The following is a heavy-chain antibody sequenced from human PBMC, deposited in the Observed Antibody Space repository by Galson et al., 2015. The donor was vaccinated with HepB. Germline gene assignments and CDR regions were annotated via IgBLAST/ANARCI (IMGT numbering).Heavy chain of an antibody. Sequence: SLRLSCAASGFTFSSYAMSWVRQAPGKGLEWVSAISGSGGSTYYADSVKGRFTISRDNSKNTLYLQMNSLRADDTAVYYCAKWRVGPSGYLDYWGQGTLVTVSS. V-gene: IGHV3-23*01. CDR1: GFTFSSYA. CDR2: ISGSGGST. J-gene: IGHJ4*02. CDR3: AKWRVGPSGYLDY. D-gene: IGHD2-15*01.